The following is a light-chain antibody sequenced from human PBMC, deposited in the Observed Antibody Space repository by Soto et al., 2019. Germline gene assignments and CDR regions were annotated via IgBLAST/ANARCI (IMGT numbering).Light chain of an antibody. CDR2: DAS. CDR1: QSISSW. J-gene: IGKJ1*01. Sequence: DIQMTQSPSTLSASVGERVTITCRASQSISSWLAWYQQKPGKAPKLLIYDASSLESGVPSRFSGSGSGTEFTLTISSLQSEDFAVYFCQQYNIWPLWTFGQGTKVDIK. V-gene: IGKV1-5*01. CDR3: QQYNIWPLWT.